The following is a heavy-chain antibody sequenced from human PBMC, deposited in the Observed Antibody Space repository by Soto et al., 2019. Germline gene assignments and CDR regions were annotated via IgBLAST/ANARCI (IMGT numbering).Heavy chain of an antibody. Sequence: ASVKVSCKASGYTFTSYGISWVRQAPGQGLERMGWISAYNGNTNYAQKLQVRVTMTTVTSTSTAYMELRSLRSDYTAVYYCARDRLELRRGADYWGQGTLVTVSS. CDR3: ARDRLELRRGADY. D-gene: IGHD1-7*01. CDR2: ISAYNGNT. J-gene: IGHJ4*02. V-gene: IGHV1-18*01. CDR1: GYTFTSYG.